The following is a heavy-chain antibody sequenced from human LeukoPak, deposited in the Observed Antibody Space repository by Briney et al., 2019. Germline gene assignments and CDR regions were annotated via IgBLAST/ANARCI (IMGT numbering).Heavy chain of an antibody. D-gene: IGHD1-26*01. CDR3: ARDRWELLDY. V-gene: IGHV3-21*01. CDR1: GFTFSSYS. J-gene: IGHJ4*02. CDR2: ISSSSSYI. Sequence: GGSLRLSCAASGFTFSSYSMNWVRQAPGKGLEWVSSISSSSSYIYYADSVKGRFTISRDNAKNSLYLRMNSLRAEDTAVYYCARDRWELLDYWGQGTLVTVSS.